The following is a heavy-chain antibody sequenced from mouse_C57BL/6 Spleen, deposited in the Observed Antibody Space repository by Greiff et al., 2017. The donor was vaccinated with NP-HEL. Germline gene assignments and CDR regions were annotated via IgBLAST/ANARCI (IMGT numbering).Heavy chain of an antibody. D-gene: IGHD3-2*02. CDR3: ARAGQLRMRGLAY. CDR1: GYAFTNYL. Sequence: VQLQQSGAELVRPGTSVKVSCKASGYAFTNYLIEWVKQRPGQGLEWIGVINPGSGGTNYNEKFKGKATLTADKSSSTAYMQLSSLTSEDSAVYFLARAGQLRMRGLAYWGQGTLVTVSA. V-gene: IGHV1-54*01. CDR2: INPGSGGT. J-gene: IGHJ3*01.